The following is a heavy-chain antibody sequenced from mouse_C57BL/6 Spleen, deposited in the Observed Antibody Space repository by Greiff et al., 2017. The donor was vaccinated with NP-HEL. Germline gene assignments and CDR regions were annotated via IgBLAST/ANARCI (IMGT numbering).Heavy chain of an antibody. CDR3: TRATMASWFAY. CDR1: GFTFSSYA. Sequence: EVQRVESGEGLVKPGGSLKLSCAASGFTFSSYAMSWVRQTPEKRLEWVAYISSGGDYIYYADTVKGRFTISRDNARNTLYLQMSSLKSEDTAMYYCTRATMASWFAYWGQGTLVTVSA. CDR2: ISSGGDYI. J-gene: IGHJ3*01. V-gene: IGHV5-9-1*02. D-gene: IGHD2-1*01.